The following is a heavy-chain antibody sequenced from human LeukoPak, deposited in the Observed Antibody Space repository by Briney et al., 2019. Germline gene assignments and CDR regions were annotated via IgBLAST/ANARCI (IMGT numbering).Heavy chain of an antibody. J-gene: IGHJ4*02. V-gene: IGHV5-51*01. CDR3: ARLEVGATNDY. CDR1: GYSFTSYW. CDR2: IYPGDSDT. D-gene: IGHD1-26*01. Sequence: GESLKISCKGSGYSFTSYWSGWVRQMPGKGLEWMGFIYPGDSDTGYSPSFQGQVDISADKSISTAYLQWSSLKASDTAKYYCARLEVGATNDYWGQGTLVTVSS.